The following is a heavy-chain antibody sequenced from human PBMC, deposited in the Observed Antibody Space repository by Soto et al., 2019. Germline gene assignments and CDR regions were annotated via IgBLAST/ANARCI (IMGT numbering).Heavy chain of an antibody. J-gene: IGHJ5*02. CDR1: GFTFGDSY. D-gene: IGHD2-15*01. V-gene: IGHV3-11*06. CDR3: VRGGGGGLFDP. Sequence: LRLSCAGSGFTFGDSYVSWIRQAPGKGLEWLSYISPGSRYPAYADSVKGRFTISRDNAKRSLYLQMMSLTAEDTAIYYCVRGGGGGLFDPWGQGTMVTVSS. CDR2: ISPGSRYP.